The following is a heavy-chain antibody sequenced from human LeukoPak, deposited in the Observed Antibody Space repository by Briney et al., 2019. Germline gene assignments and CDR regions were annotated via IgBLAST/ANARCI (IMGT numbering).Heavy chain of an antibody. Sequence: PGGSLRLSCAASGFTFSTYWMSWVRQAPGKGLEWVANIKHDGSDKKYVDSVKGRFTIFRDNAKRSLYLQMYILTAEDTAVYCCAKARLRNDAFDIWGQGTRVTVSS. CDR3: AKARLRNDAFDI. CDR1: GFTFSTYW. D-gene: IGHD4-17*01. J-gene: IGHJ3*02. V-gene: IGHV3-7*05. CDR2: IKHDGSDK.